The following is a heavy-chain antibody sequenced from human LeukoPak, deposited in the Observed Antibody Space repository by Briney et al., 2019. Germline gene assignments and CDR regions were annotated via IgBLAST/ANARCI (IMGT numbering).Heavy chain of an antibody. D-gene: IGHD3-9*01. Sequence: SETLSLSCTVPGGSISSGRYYWNWIRQHPRKGPEWIGFIYYSGSTNYNPSLKSRVIISLDTSKNQFSLKLSSVTAADTAVYYCARADYDILTGYYLDYWGQGTLVTVSS. V-gene: IGHV4-31*03. CDR1: GGSISSGRYY. CDR3: ARADYDILTGYYLDY. CDR2: IYYSGST. J-gene: IGHJ4*02.